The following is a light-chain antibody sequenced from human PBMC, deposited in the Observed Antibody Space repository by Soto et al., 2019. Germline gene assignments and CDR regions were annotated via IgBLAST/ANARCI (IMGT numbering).Light chain of an antibody. Sequence: EIVMTQSPATLSVSPGERATLSRRASQSVSSELAWYQQKPGQAPRLLIYDASSRATGIPARFSGSWSGTEVTLTISRLQSEDFADYYWQQYNTGPAEYSFGQRTKLEIK. CDR1: QSVSSE. CDR3: QQYNTGPAEYS. V-gene: IGKV3-15*01. J-gene: IGKJ2*01. CDR2: DAS.